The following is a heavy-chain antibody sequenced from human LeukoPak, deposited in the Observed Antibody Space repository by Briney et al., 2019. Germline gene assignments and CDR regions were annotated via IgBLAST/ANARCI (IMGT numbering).Heavy chain of an antibody. CDR3: ARAAVAIQAGWFDP. J-gene: IGHJ5*02. CDR2: IYHSRST. V-gene: IGHV4-38-2*02. D-gene: IGHD2-15*01. CDR1: GYSISSGYY. Sequence: PSETLSLTCTVSGYSISSGYYWGWIRQPPGKGLEWIGSIYHSRSTYYNPSLKSRVTISVDTSKNQFSLKLSSVTAADTALYYCARAAVAIQAGWFDPWGQGTLVTVSS.